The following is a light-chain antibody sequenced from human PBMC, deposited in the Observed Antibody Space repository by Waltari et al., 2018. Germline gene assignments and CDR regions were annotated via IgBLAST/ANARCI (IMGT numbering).Light chain of an antibody. J-gene: IGKJ1*01. CDR1: QSLSGSY. CDR2: GAS. Sequence: EIVLTQSPGTLSLSPGERATLSCRASQSLSGSYLAWYQQKPGQTPRLLIYGASSRATGIPDRFSGSGSGTDVTLTISRLEPEDFAVYYCQQYVSSPGTFGQGTKVEIK. V-gene: IGKV3-20*01. CDR3: QQYVSSPGT.